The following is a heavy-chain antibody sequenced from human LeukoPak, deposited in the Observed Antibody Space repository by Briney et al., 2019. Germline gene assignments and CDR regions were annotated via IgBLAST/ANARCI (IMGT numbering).Heavy chain of an antibody. CDR2: INSDGSST. CDR3: ARGGSSSWYGS. V-gene: IGHV3-74*01. Sequence: PGGSLRLSCAAPGFTFSSYWMHWVRQAPGKGLVWVSRINSDGSSTSYADSVKGRFTISRDNAKSTLYLQMNSLRAEDTAVYYCARGGSSSWYGSWGQGTLVTVSS. D-gene: IGHD6-13*01. CDR1: GFTFSSYW. J-gene: IGHJ4*02.